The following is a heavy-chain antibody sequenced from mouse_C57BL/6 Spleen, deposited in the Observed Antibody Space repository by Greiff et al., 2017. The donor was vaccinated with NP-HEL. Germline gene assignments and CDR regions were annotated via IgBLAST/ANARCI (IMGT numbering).Heavy chain of an antibody. CDR1: GYAFSSYW. J-gene: IGHJ4*01. CDR3: ADGKKGYAMDY. CDR2: IYPGDGDT. V-gene: IGHV1-80*01. Sequence: VKLMESGAELVKPGASVKISCKASGYAFSSYWMNWVKQRPGKGLEWIGQIYPGDGDTNYNGKFKGKATLTADKSSSTAYMQLSSLTSEDSAVYFCADGKKGYAMDYWGQGTSVTVSS. D-gene: IGHD2-1*01.